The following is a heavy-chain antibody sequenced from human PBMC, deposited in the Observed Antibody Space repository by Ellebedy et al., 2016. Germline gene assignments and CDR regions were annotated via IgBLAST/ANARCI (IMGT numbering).Heavy chain of an antibody. CDR1: GGTFSNYA. D-gene: IGHD2/OR15-2a*01. CDR2: IIDSLDAT. Sequence: SVKVSXXVSGGTFSNYAISWVRQAPGQGLEWMGAIIDSLDATNYAQKFKGRVTITADKSTSTAYMELRTLRYEDTAVYYCARDEGKKGFYDSTAFYRDALDVWGQGTMVTVSS. CDR3: ARDEGKKGFYDSTAFYRDALDV. J-gene: IGHJ3*01. V-gene: IGHV1-69*10.